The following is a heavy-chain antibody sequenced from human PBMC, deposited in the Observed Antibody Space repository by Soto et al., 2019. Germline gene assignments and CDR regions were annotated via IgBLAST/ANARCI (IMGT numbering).Heavy chain of an antibody. D-gene: IGHD3-10*01. J-gene: IGHJ4*02. V-gene: IGHV3-7*05. CDR3: AKYGAGSGFEFDS. Sequence: GGSLRLSCAASGFTFDNFWMSWVRQAPGKGPEWVANIKRDGSDKYYADSVKGRFAISRDNAKNSVYLQMNSLRVEDTAVYYCAKYGAGSGFEFDSWGPGALVTVSS. CDR1: GFTFDNFW. CDR2: IKRDGSDK.